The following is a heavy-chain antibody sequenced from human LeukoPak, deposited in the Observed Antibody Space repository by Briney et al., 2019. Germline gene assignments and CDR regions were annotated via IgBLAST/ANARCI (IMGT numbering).Heavy chain of an antibody. V-gene: IGHV3-33*01. Sequence: GRSLRLSCAASGFTFSRYGMHWVRQAPGKGLEWVAVIWYGGSNKYYADSVKGRFTISRDNSKSTVSLQMNSLRAEDTAVYYCARPYYYGSGSYYPLDYWGQGTLVTVSS. CDR2: IWYGGSNK. J-gene: IGHJ4*02. CDR1: GFTFSRYG. CDR3: ARPYYYGSGSYYPLDY. D-gene: IGHD3-10*01.